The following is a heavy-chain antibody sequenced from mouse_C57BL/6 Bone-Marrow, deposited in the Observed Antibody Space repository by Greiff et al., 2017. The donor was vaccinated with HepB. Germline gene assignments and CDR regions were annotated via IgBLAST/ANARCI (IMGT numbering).Heavy chain of an antibody. J-gene: IGHJ4*01. CDR3: ASDGYPYYYAMDY. D-gene: IGHD2-3*01. CDR1: GYTFTSYW. CDR2: IDPSDSYT. Sequence: QVQLQQPGAELVRPGTSVKLSCKASGYTFTSYWMHWVKQRPGQGLEWIGVIDPSDSYTNYNQKFKGKATLTVDTSSSTAYMRLSSLTSEDSAVYYCASDGYPYYYAMDYWGQGTAVTVSS. V-gene: IGHV1-59*01.